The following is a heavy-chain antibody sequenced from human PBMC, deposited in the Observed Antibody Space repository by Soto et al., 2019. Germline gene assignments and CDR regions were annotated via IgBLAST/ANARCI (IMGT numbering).Heavy chain of an antibody. V-gene: IGHV4-59*08. D-gene: IGHD1-26*01. CDR2: IYYSGST. J-gene: IGHJ4*03. CDR1: GDSVTNNKW. CDR3: ARLGGSYAVPHFDY. Sequence: SETLSLTCTVSGDSVTNNKWWSWIRQPPGKGLEWIGYIYYSGSTNYNPSLNSRVTLSVDTSKNQFSLKLSSVTAADTAVYYCARLGGSYAVPHFDYWGQGTTVTVS.